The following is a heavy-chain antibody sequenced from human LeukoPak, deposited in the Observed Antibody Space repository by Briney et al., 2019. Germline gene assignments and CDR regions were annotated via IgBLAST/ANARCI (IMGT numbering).Heavy chain of an antibody. J-gene: IGHJ4*01. CDR2: LRGSGITT. CDR1: GFIFSNSA. Sequence: PGGSLRLSCAASGFIFSNSAISWVRQAPGKGLGWGATLRGSGITTYYADSVKGRFTISRDNSKNTLYLQMNSLRAEDTAVYYCAKGIYSSGWSYFVYWGHGTLVTVSS. CDR3: AKGIYSSGWSYFVY. D-gene: IGHD6-19*01. V-gene: IGHV3-23*01.